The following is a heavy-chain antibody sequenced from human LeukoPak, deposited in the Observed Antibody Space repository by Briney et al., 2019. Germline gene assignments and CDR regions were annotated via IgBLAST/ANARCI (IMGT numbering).Heavy chain of an antibody. V-gene: IGHV3-9*01. CDR1: GFTFDDYA. CDR3: AKDLEYSSSSDGMDV. CDR2: ISWNSGSI. J-gene: IGHJ6*02. Sequence: GGSLRLSCAASGFTFDDYAVHWVRQAPGKGLEGVSGISWNSGSIGYADSVKGRFTISRDNAKNSLYLQMNSLSAEDTALYYCAKDLEYSSSSDGMDVWGQGTTVTVSS. D-gene: IGHD6-6*01.